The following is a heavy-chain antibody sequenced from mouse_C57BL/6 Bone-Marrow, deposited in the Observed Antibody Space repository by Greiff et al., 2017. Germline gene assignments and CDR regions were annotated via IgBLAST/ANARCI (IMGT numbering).Heavy chain of an antibody. Sequence: VQLQQSGPELVKPGASVKISCKASGYKFTDYYMNWVKQSHGKSLEWIGDINPNNGGTSYNQKFKGKATLTVDKSSSTAYMELRSLTSEDSAVYYCAREGYYYGSGAWFAYWGQGTLVTVSA. J-gene: IGHJ3*01. D-gene: IGHD1-1*01. CDR1: GYKFTDYY. CDR2: INPNNGGT. V-gene: IGHV1-26*01. CDR3: AREGYYYGSGAWFAY.